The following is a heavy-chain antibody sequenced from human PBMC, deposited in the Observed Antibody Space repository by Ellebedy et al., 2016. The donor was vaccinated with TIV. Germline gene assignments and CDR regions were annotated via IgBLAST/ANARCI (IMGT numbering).Heavy chain of an antibody. V-gene: IGHV3-23*01. Sequence: PGGSLRLSCAASGFTFSSYAMSWVRQAPGKGMEWVSTISGRGGSTYYADSVKGRFTISRDNSTNTLYLQMNSLRAEDTAVYYCAKVFTHLIVGATMLFDYWGQGTLVTVSS. CDR2: ISGRGGST. CDR1: GFTFSSYA. J-gene: IGHJ4*02. CDR3: AKVFTHLIVGATMLFDY. D-gene: IGHD1-26*01.